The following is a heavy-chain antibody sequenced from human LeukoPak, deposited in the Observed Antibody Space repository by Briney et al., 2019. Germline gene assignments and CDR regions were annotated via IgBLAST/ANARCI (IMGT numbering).Heavy chain of an antibody. CDR2: IIPILGIA. CDR1: GGTFSSYA. Sequence: SVKVSCKASGGTFSSYAISWVRQAPGQGLEWMGRIIPILGIANYAQKFQGRVTITADKSTSTAYMELSSLRSEDTAVYYCARDRHVVGAPPHAFGIWGQGTMVTVSS. J-gene: IGHJ3*02. D-gene: IGHD1-26*01. CDR3: ARDRHVVGAPPHAFGI. V-gene: IGHV1-69*04.